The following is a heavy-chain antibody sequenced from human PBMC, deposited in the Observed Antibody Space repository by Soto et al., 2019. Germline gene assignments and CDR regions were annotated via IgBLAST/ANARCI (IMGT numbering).Heavy chain of an antibody. D-gene: IGHD3-10*01. CDR2: IATYNSNR. Sequence: ASVKVSCKTSGDTFTNFGLSWVRQAPGQGLGWMGWIATYNSNRNYAQKFQGRLTLTTDTSTSTAYMELKSLRYDDTAVYYCATVLRGVVNWFDPWGQGTLVTGSS. V-gene: IGHV1-18*01. J-gene: IGHJ5*02. CDR3: ATVLRGVVNWFDP. CDR1: GDTFTNFG.